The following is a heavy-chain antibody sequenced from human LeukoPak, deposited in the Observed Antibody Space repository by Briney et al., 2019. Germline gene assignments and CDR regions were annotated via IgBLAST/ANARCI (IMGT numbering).Heavy chain of an antibody. D-gene: IGHD5-18*01. Sequence: ASVKVSCKASGYTFTGYYMHWVRQAPGQGLEWMGWINPNSGGTNYAQKFQGRVTMTRDTSISTAYMELSRLRSDDTAVYYCARDSSFVIQARRGYSYGLGFDPWGQGTLVTVSS. J-gene: IGHJ5*02. V-gene: IGHV1-2*02. CDR2: INPNSGGT. CDR1: GYTFTGYY. CDR3: ARDSSFVIQARRGYSYGLGFDP.